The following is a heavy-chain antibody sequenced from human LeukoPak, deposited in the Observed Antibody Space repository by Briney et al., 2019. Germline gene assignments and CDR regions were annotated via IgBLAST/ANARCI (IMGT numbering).Heavy chain of an antibody. Sequence: PGGSLRLSCAASGFTFCDYYMTWIRQAPGKGLEWVSYISNSGSTIYYADSVKGRFTISRDNGKNSLYLQMNSLRAEDTAVYYCAREHTSGTYYIDYWGQGTLVTVSS. CDR1: GFTFCDYY. V-gene: IGHV3-11*01. CDR2: ISNSGSTI. J-gene: IGHJ4*02. CDR3: AREHTSGTYYIDY. D-gene: IGHD1-26*01.